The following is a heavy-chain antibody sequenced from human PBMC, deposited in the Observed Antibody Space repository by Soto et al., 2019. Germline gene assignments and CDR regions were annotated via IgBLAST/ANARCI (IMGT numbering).Heavy chain of an antibody. CDR1: GFTFSSYA. J-gene: IGHJ6*02. D-gene: IGHD3-22*01. CDR2: ISYDGSNK. CDR3: ARDPNYYDSSGYYNGMDV. V-gene: IGHV3-30-3*01. Sequence: ESVGGVVQPGRSLRLSCAASGFTFSSYAMHWVRQAPGKGLEWVAVISYDGSNKYYADSVKGRFTISRDNSKNTLYLQMNSLRAEDTAVYYCARDPNYYDSSGYYNGMDVWGQGTTVTVSS.